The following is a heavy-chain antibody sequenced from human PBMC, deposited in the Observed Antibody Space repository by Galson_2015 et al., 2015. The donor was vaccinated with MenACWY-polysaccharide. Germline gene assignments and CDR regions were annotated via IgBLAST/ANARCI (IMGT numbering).Heavy chain of an antibody. Sequence: SLRLSCAASGFNFNNHGMHWVRQAPGKGLEWVALIWYDGSKEYYAGSVKGRFTISKDNSKNTVYLQMNSLRAEDTAVYYCARAGRRIAVDDWGQGTLVAVSS. J-gene: IGHJ4*02. CDR2: IWYDGSKE. CDR1: GFNFNNHG. V-gene: IGHV3-33*01. D-gene: IGHD2-21*01. CDR3: ARAGRRIAVDD.